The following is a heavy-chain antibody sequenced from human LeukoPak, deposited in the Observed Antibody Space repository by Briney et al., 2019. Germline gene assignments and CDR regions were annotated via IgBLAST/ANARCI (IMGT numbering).Heavy chain of an antibody. J-gene: IGHJ4*02. CDR2: IKLDGSEK. CDR1: GFTFRRYW. V-gene: IGHV3-7*01. D-gene: IGHD5-18*01. CDR3: ARIGEDTATSFFDY. Sequence: GGSLRLSRAASGFTFRRYWMNWVRQAPGEGLEWVANIKLDGSEKYYADSVKGRFTISRDNAKNSLYLQMNSLRAEDTAVYYCARIGEDTATSFFDYWGQGTLVTVSS.